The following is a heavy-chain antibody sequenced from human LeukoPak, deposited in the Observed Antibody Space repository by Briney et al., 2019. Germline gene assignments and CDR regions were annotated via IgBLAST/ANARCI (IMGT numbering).Heavy chain of an antibody. CDR1: GFTFSSSG. Sequence: GGSLRLSCAASGFTFSSSGMHWVRQAPGKGLEWVAFIRHDGSYKYYADSVKGRFTISRDNSGNTLNLQMNSLRAEDTAVHYCAKGGSSWYPDYWGQGTLVTVSS. J-gene: IGHJ4*02. CDR2: IRHDGSYK. CDR3: AKGGSSWYPDY. D-gene: IGHD6-13*01. V-gene: IGHV3-30*02.